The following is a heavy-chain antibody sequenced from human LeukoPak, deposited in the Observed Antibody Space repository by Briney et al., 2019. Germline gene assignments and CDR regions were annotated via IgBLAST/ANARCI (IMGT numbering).Heavy chain of an antibody. CDR3: ARLYDFWSGYYSFDY. CDR2: IYPGDSGT. J-gene: IGHJ4*02. Sequence: GESLKISCXGSGYSFTSYWIGWVRQMPGKGLEWMGIIYPGDSGTRYSPSFQGQVTISADKSISTAYLQWSSLKASDTAMYDCARLYDFWSGYYSFDYWGQGTLVTVSS. D-gene: IGHD3-3*01. CDR1: GYSFTSYW. V-gene: IGHV5-51*01.